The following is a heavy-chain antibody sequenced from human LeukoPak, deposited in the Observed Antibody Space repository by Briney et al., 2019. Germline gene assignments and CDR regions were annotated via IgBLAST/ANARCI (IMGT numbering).Heavy chain of an antibody. CDR1: GFTFSSYA. CDR3: ARDLVGISSSGIFDY. V-gene: IGHV3-23*01. Sequence: GGSLRLSCAASGFTFSSYAMSWVRQAPGKGLEWVSAISGSNGRTYYADSVKGRFTISRDNSKNTLSLQMNSLRAEDTAVYYCARDLVGISSSGIFDYWGQGTLVTVSS. CDR2: ISGSNGRT. J-gene: IGHJ4*02. D-gene: IGHD6-13*01.